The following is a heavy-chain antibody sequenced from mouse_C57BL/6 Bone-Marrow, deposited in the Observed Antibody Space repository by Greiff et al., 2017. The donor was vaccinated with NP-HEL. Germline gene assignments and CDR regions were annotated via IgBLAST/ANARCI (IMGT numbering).Heavy chain of an antibody. CDR3: AKGSGSSSLFDV. CDR1: GYTFTSYT. CDR2: INPSSGYT. J-gene: IGHJ1*03. D-gene: IGHD1-1*01. V-gene: IGHV1-4*01. Sequence: QVQLKESGAELARPGASVKMSCKASGYTFTSYTMHWVKQRPGQGLEWIGYINPSSGYTKYNQKFKDKATLTADKSSSTAYMQLSSLTSEDSAVYYCAKGSGSSSLFDVWGTGTTVTVSS.